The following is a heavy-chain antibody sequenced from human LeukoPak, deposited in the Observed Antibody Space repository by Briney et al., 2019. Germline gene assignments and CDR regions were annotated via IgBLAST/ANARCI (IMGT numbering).Heavy chain of an antibody. CDR1: GFTFSSHG. CDR2: IIPSGHTT. J-gene: IGHJ4*02. Sequence: GGSLRLSCAASGFTFSSHGMNWVRQAPGKGLEWVSGIIPSGHTTYYADSVRGRFTISRDNSRNTLYLQMNSLKPEDTAVYYCARVAEAAAFDSWSQGTLVTVSS. V-gene: IGHV3-23*01. CDR3: ARVAEAAAFDS. D-gene: IGHD6-13*01.